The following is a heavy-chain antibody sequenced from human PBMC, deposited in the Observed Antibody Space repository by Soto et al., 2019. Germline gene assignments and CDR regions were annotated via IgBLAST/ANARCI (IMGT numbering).Heavy chain of an antibody. D-gene: IGHD2-15*01. CDR2: IYYSGSS. Sequence: SETLSLTCTVSGGSITSSEYYWAWIRQPPGKGLQFVGTIYYSGSSYSNPSLKSRLSMSVDTSKNQFSLTMNSVTASDTAVYYCAPLSVSLSGPYGIHVWGQGTTVTVSS. J-gene: IGHJ6*02. V-gene: IGHV4-39*01. CDR3: APLSVSLSGPYGIHV. CDR1: GGSITSSEYY.